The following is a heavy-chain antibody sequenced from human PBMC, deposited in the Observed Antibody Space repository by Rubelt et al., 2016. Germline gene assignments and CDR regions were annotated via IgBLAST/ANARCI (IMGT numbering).Heavy chain of an antibody. CDR2: IWYDGSNK. V-gene: IGHV3-33*01. D-gene: IGHD6-13*01. CDR3: ARDFQWGYSSPGDAFDI. CDR1: GFTFSSYG. Sequence: QVQLVESGGGVVQPGRSLRLSCAASGFTFSSYGMHWVRQAPGKGLAWVAVIWYDGSNKYYADSGKGRFTISRVNSKKPLYLQMNSLIAEDTAVYYCARDFQWGYSSPGDAFDIWGQGTMVTVSS. J-gene: IGHJ3*02.